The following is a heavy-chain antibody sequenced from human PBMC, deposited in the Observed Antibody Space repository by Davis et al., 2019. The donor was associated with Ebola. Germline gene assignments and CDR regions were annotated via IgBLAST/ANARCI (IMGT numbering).Heavy chain of an antibody. CDR3: ARVRNKQLVGSDY. Sequence: GGSLRLSCKSSGYSFINYWISWVRQMPGKGLEWMGRIDPSDSYTNYSPSFQGHVTISADKSISTAYLQWSSLKASDTAMYYCARVRNKQLVGSDYWGQGTLVTVSS. J-gene: IGHJ4*02. CDR1: GYSFINYW. V-gene: IGHV5-10-1*01. CDR2: IDPSDSYT. D-gene: IGHD6-6*01.